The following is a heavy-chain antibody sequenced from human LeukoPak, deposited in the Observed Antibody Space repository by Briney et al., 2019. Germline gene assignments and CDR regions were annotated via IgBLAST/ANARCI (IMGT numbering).Heavy chain of an antibody. CDR2: IYTSGST. J-gene: IGHJ3*02. CDR3: ARDWIPNSSSWYWMGAFDI. Sequence: TLSLTCTVSLGSISRGSYYWSWIRQPAGKGLEWIGRIYTSGSTNYNPSLKSRVTISVDTYKNQFSLKLSSVTAADTAVYYCARDWIPNSSSWYWMGAFDIWGQGTMVTVSS. D-gene: IGHD6-13*01. V-gene: IGHV4-61*02. CDR1: LGSISRGSYY.